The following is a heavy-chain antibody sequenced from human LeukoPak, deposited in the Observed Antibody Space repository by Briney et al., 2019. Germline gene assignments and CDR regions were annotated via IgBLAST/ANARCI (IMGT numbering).Heavy chain of an antibody. D-gene: IGHD4-17*01. CDR2: ISAYNGNT. V-gene: IGHV1-18*01. CDR1: GYTFTSYG. Sequence: GASVKVSCKASGYTFTSYGISCVRQAPGQALEWMGWISAYNGNTNYAQKLQGRVTMTTDTSTSTAYMELRSLRSDDTAVYYCARNYGFTVDFDSFWFDPWGQGTLVTVSS. CDR3: ARNYGFTVDFDSFWFDP. J-gene: IGHJ5*02.